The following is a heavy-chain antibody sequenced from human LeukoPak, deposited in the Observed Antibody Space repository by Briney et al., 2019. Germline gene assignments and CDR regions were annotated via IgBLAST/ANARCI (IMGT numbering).Heavy chain of an antibody. J-gene: IGHJ3*02. CDR1: GYTFATYW. D-gene: IGHD1/OR15-1a*01. V-gene: IGHV5-51*01. CDR3: ARHREQNDAFDI. Sequence: PGESLKITCKGSGYTFATYWIAWVRQMPGKGLEWVGIIDPSDSNARYSPSFQGQVTISADKSISTAYLQWSSLKASDTAMYYCARHREQNDAFDIWGQGTMVTVSS. CDR2: IDPSDSNA.